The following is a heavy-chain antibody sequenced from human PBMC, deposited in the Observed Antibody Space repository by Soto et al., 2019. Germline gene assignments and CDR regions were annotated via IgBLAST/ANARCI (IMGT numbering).Heavy chain of an antibody. J-gene: IGHJ5*02. Sequence: GESLKISCKGSGYGFTTYWIGWVRQMPGKGLEWMGIIYPDDSDTRYSPSFQGQVTISADKSINTAYLQWSSLKASDTAMYYCARRSSSSSVRWFDPWGRGTLVTVSS. V-gene: IGHV5-51*01. D-gene: IGHD2-2*01. CDR3: ARRSSSSSVRWFDP. CDR2: IYPDDSDT. CDR1: GYGFTTYW.